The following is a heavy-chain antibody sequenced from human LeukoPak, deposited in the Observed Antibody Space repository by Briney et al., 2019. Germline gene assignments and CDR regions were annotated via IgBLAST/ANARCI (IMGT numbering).Heavy chain of an antibody. CDR3: ARENWFAFDM. D-gene: IGHD3-9*01. CDR1: GFIFSNHW. J-gene: IGHJ3*02. Sequence: GGSLRLSRVASGFIFSNHWMSWVRQAPGKGLEWVANIKRDGSKRYYVDSVKGRFTISRDNAKNSLYLQMSSLRAEDTAVYYCARENWFAFDMWGQGTLVTVSS. CDR2: IKRDGSKR. V-gene: IGHV3-7*01.